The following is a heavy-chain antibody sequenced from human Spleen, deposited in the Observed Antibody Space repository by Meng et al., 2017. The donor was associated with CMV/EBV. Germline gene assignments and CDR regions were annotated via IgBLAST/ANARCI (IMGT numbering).Heavy chain of an antibody. V-gene: IGHV1-46*01. CDR3: AGGRTFLQP. CDR1: GYYFTDYY. Sequence: ASVKVSCKASGYYFTDYYIHWVRQAPGQGLEWMGIINPTGGTTSYAQKFQGRVTMTRDTSTSTVYLELSSLRSEDTAVYYCAGGRTFLQPWGQGTLVTVSS. CDR2: INPTGGTT. D-gene: IGHD1-14*01. J-gene: IGHJ4*02.